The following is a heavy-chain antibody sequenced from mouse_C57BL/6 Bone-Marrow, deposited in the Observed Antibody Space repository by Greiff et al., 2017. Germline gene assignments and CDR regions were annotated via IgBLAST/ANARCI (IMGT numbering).Heavy chain of an antibody. CDR2: ISSCSSTI. J-gene: IGHJ2*01. V-gene: IGHV5-17*01. D-gene: IGHD2-1*01. CDR3: AKQNYYPNLYVDY. CDR1: GFTFSDYG. Sequence: EVQVVESGGGLVKPGGSLKLSCAASGFTFSDYGMHWVRQAPEKGLEWVAYISSCSSTIYSADTVKGRFTISRDNAKNTLYLQMTRLRSEDTAMYYCAKQNYYPNLYVDYWGQGTTLTVSS.